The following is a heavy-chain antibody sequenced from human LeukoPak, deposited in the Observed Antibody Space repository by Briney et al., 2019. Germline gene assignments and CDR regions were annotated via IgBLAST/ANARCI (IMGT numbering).Heavy chain of an antibody. V-gene: IGHV4-38-2*02. CDR2: IYQSETA. CDR3: ARGVDPPGPFDY. Sequence: SETLSLTCTVSGYSISSGYFWGWMRQPPGKGLEWIGSIYQSETAHYNPSLKSRVTISVDTSKNQFSLKLRSVMAADTAVYYCARGVDPPGPFDYWGQGTLVTVSS. J-gene: IGHJ4*02. D-gene: IGHD3-10*01. CDR1: GYSISSGYF.